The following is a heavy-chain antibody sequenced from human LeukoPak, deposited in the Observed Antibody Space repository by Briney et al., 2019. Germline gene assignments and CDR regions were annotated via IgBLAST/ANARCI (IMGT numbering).Heavy chain of an antibody. D-gene: IGHD3-16*01. CDR1: GYSISSGYY. CDR3: ARDPSNSAFKGMQGGDY. CDR2: IFHSANT. J-gene: IGHJ4*02. Sequence: PSETLSLTCTVSGYSISSGYYWGWIRQPPGKGLEWIGSIFHSANTYYNPSLKSRVTISVDTSKNQFSLKMRSVTAADTAVYYCARDPSNSAFKGMQGGDYWGQGTLVTVSS. V-gene: IGHV4-38-2*02.